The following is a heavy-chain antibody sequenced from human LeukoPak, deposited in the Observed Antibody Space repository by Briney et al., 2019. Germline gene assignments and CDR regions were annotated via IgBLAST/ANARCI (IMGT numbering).Heavy chain of an antibody. D-gene: IGHD3-10*01. CDR3: LRDWYGSGSYWQIRESYFDY. CDR2: IKSKTVGGTT. J-gene: IGHJ4*02. Sequence: GGSLRLSCAASGFTFSNAWMSWVRQAPGKGLEWVGRIKSKTVGGTTDYAAPVKGRFTISRDDSKNTLYLQMNSLKTEDTAVYYCLRDWYGSGSYWQIRESYFDYWGQGTLVTVSS. CDR1: GFTFSNAW. V-gene: IGHV3-15*01.